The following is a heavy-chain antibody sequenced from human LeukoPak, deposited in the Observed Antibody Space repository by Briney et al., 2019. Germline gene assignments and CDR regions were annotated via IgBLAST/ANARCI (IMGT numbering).Heavy chain of an antibody. J-gene: IGHJ4*02. CDR1: GFTFSSSW. Sequence: PGGSLRLSCAASGFTFSSSWMYWVRQPPGKGLVCVSRINTDRTTTGYADSVKGRFTISRDNAKNTLYLQMNSLKTEDTAVYYCATFWATTVVSGDSWGQGTLVTVSS. CDR2: INTDRTTT. D-gene: IGHD4-23*01. V-gene: IGHV3-74*01. CDR3: ATFWATTVVSGDS.